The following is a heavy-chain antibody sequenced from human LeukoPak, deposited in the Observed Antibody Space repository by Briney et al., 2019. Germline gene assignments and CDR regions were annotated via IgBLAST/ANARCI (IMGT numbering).Heavy chain of an antibody. J-gene: IGHJ5*02. V-gene: IGHV6-1*01. CDR1: GDSVSSNSAA. CDR3: ARGGLRGYSGYDLRDNWFDP. Sequence: SQTLSLTFAISGDSVSSNSAAWNWIRQSPSRGLEWLGRTYYRSKWYNDYAVSVKSRITINPDTSKNQFSLQLNSVTPEDTTVYYCARGGLRGYSGYDLRDNWFDPWGQGTLVTVSS. CDR2: TYYRSKWYN. D-gene: IGHD5-12*01.